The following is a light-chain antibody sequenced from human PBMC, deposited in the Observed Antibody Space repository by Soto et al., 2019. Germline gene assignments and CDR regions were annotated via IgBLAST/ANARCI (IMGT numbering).Light chain of an antibody. Sequence: EIVLTQSPGTLSLSPGERATLSSRASKSVSSSYLGWYQQKPGQAPRLLIYGASSRATGIPDRFSGSGSGTDFTLTIARLEPEDFAVYYCQLYGNSPPRTFGQGTKVEI. CDR2: GAS. J-gene: IGKJ1*01. CDR1: KSVSSSY. V-gene: IGKV3-20*01. CDR3: QLYGNSPPRT.